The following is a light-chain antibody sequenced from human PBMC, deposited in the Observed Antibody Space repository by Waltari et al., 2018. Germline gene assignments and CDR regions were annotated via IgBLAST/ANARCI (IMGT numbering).Light chain of an antibody. J-gene: IGKJ1*01. Sequence: EIVLTRSPGTLSLSPGERATLSCRASQSVARSLAWYQQKPGQAPRLLIYDASSRATGIPDRFSGSGSGTDFSLTISRLEPEDFAVYYCQKYVSLPATFGQGTKVEIK. V-gene: IGKV3-20*01. CDR1: QSVARS. CDR3: QKYVSLPAT. CDR2: DAS.